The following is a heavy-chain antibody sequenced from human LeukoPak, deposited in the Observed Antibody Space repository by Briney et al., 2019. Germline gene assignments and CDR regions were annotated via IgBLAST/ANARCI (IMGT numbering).Heavy chain of an antibody. CDR1: GYSFTNSW. D-gene: IGHD2-2*02. J-gene: IGHJ4*02. CDR2: INPADSEI. V-gene: IGHV5-51*01. Sequence: GESLKISCKGSGYSFTNSWIGWVRQMPGKGLELMGIINPADSEIRYSPSFQGQVTISVDKSISTAYLQWSSLKASDTAMYYCSRQGCTTTSCHTIDSWGQGTLVTVSS. CDR3: SRQGCTTTSCHTIDS.